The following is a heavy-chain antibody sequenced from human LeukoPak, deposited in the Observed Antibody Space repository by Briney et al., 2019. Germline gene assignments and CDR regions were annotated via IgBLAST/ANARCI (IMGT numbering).Heavy chain of an antibody. D-gene: IGHD1-1*01. Sequence: GGSLRLSCAASGFTVTGNQMNWVRQAPGKGPEWVSVIHSGGGTFYADSVKGRFTISRDNSKNTLYLQMNSLRAEDTAVYYCESWVPPFDHWGQGTLVTVSS. CDR2: IHSGGGT. J-gene: IGHJ4*02. CDR3: ESWVPPFDH. V-gene: IGHV3-66*01. CDR1: GFTVTGNQ.